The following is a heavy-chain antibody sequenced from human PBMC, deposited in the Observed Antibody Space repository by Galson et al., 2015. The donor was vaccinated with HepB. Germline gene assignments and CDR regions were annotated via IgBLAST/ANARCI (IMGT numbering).Heavy chain of an antibody. CDR2: IVVGSGNT. V-gene: IGHV1-58*02. D-gene: IGHD3-10*01. J-gene: IGHJ4*02. CDR3: AADHAFGFGELRY. Sequence: SVKVSCKASGGTFSSYAISWVRQAPGQGLEWIGWIVVGSGNTNYAQKFQERVTITRDMSTSTAYMELSSLRSEDTAVYYCAADHAFGFGELRYWGQGTLVTVSS. CDR1: GGTFSSYA.